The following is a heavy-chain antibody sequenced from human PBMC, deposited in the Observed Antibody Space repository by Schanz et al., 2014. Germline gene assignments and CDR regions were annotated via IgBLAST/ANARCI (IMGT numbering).Heavy chain of an antibody. V-gene: IGHV3-72*01. CDR1: GFTFRSYG. CDR3: ARRNFYDKSAAFDY. D-gene: IGHD3-9*01. J-gene: IGHJ4*02. Sequence: EVQLVESGGGVVRPGGSLRLSCAASGFTFRSYGMHWVRQAPGKGLEWVGHSRNKGHSYTSEYAASVKGRFTISRDESESSLYLQMDSLKTEDTAVYYCARRNFYDKSAAFDYWGQGSLVTVSS. CDR2: SRNKGHSYTS.